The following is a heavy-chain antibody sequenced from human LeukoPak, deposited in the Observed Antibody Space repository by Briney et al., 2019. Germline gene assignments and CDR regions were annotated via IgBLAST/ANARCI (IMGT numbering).Heavy chain of an antibody. CDR2: INPSGGST. D-gene: IGHD3-22*01. V-gene: IGHV1-46*01. J-gene: IGHJ4*02. Sequence: ASVKVSCKPSGYTLTSYYMHWVRQAPGQGLEWMGIINPSGGSTSYAQKFQGRVTMTRDTSTSTVYMELSSLRSGDTAVYYCARACFYDSSGYYSPDDYWGQGTLVTVSS. CDR1: GYTLTSYY. CDR3: ARACFYDSSGYYSPDDY.